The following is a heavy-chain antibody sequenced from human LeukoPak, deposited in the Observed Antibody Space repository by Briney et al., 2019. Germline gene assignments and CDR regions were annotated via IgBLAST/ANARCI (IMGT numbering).Heavy chain of an antibody. V-gene: IGHV1-3*01. Sequence: ASVKVSCKASGYTFTSYAMHWVRQASGQRLEWMGWINAGNGNTKYSQKFQGRVTITRDTSASTAYMELSSLRSEDTAVYYCARDFSGYYYYFDYWGQGTLVTVSS. J-gene: IGHJ4*02. CDR1: GYTFTSYA. CDR2: INAGNGNT. D-gene: IGHD3-22*01. CDR3: ARDFSGYYYYFDY.